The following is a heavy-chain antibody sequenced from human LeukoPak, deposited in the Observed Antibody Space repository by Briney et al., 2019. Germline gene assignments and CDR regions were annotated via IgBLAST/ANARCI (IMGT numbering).Heavy chain of an antibody. Sequence: KTGGSLRLSCAASGFTFSSYSMNWVRQAPGKGLEWVSSISSSSSYIYYADSVKGRFTISRDNAKNSLYLQMNSLRAEDTAVYYCARSPQGVAAAGNLGMDYWGQGTLVTVSP. CDR2: ISSSSSYI. CDR1: GFTFSSYS. V-gene: IGHV3-21*01. CDR3: ARSPQGVAAAGNLGMDY. J-gene: IGHJ4*02. D-gene: IGHD6-13*01.